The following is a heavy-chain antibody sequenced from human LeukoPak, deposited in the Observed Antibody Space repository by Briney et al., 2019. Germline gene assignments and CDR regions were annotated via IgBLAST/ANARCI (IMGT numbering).Heavy chain of an antibody. CDR1: GGSFSGYY. J-gene: IGHJ3*02. CDR3: ARGENAFDI. CDR2: INHSGST. V-gene: IGHV4-34*01. D-gene: IGHD5-24*01. Sequence: SETLSLTCAVYGGSFSGYYWSWIRQPPGKGLEWIGEINHSGSTNYNPSLKSRVTISVDTSKNQSSLKLSSVTAADTAVYYCARGENAFDIWGQGTMVTVSS.